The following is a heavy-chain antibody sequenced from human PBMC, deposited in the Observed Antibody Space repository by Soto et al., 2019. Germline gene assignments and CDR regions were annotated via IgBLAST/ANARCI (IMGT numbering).Heavy chain of an antibody. V-gene: IGHV3-23*01. J-gene: IGHJ3*01. CDR2: ISGSGETA. D-gene: IGHD3-22*01. Sequence: LRLSCAASGFTFNTCALNWVRQAPGKGLEWVSGISGSGETAYYANSVKGRFTISRDNSKNTLYLQMNNLRAEDAAVYYCARVHTPIGVVITTAFDVWGQGTMVTVSS. CDR1: GFTFNTCA. CDR3: ARVHTPIGVVITTAFDV.